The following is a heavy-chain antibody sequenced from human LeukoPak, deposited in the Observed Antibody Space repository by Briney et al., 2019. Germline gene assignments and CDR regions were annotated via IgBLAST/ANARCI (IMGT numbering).Heavy chain of an antibody. J-gene: IGHJ4*02. D-gene: IGHD2/OR15-2a*01. V-gene: IGHV3-15*01. CDR2: IKSKADGGTT. Sequence: PVGSLRLSCTASGFTFSNAWMSWVRQAPGKGLEWVGRIKSKADGGTTDYAAPVKGRFTISRDDSKNTLYLQMNSLKSEDTAVYYGGTEYYASGALTPINDWGQGTLVTVSS. CDR1: GFTFSNAW. CDR3: GTEYYASGALTPIND.